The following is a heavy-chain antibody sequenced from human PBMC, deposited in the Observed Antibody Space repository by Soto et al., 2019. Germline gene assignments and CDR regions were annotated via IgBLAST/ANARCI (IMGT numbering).Heavy chain of an antibody. J-gene: IGHJ6*02. V-gene: IGHV1-24*01. CDR3: ATEQLPGYYGSGSPPPSLYYYYGMDV. Sequence: ASVKVSCKVSGYTLTELSMHWVRQAPGKGLEWMGGFDPEDGETIYAQKFQGRVTMTEVTSTDTAYMELSSLRSEDTAVYYCATEQLPGYYGSGSPPPSLYYYYGMDVWGQGTTVTVSS. D-gene: IGHD3-10*01. CDR2: FDPEDGET. CDR1: GYTLTELS.